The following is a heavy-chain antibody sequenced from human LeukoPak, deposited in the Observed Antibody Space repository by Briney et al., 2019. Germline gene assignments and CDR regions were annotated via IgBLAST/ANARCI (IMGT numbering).Heavy chain of an antibody. CDR3: ARDVYCVKGVCNSAFDI. V-gene: IGHV4-61*01. CDR2: VYDTGST. Sequence: ASETLSLTCTVSGDSVSNSPYYWSWIRQPPGKGLEWIGYVYDTGSTNYNPSLKSRATISADTSKNQFSLRLRPVTAADTAVYYCARDVYCVKGVCNSAFDIWGQGTMVTVSS. CDR1: GDSVSNSPYY. J-gene: IGHJ3*02. D-gene: IGHD2-8*01.